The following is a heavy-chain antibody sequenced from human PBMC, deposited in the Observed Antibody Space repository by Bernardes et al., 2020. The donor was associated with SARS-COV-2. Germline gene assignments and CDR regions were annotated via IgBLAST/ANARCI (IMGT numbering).Heavy chain of an antibody. Sequence: SETLSLTYTVSGGSVSSNSYYWGWIRQPPGKGLEWIGSIYYSGSTYYNPSLKSRVTISVDTSKNQFSLKLSSVTAADTAVYYCARRREYSSPNFDYWGQGTLVTVSS. V-gene: IGHV4-39*01. CDR3: ARRREYSSPNFDY. J-gene: IGHJ4*02. D-gene: IGHD6-6*01. CDR2: IYYSGST. CDR1: GGSVSSNSYY.